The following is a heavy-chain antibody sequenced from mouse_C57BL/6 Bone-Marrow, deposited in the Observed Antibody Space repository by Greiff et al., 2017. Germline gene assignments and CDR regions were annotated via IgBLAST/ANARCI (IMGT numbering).Heavy chain of an antibody. J-gene: IGHJ1*03. Sequence: DVMLVESGGGLVKPGGSLKLSCAASGFTFSDYGMHWVRQAPEKGLEWVAYISSGSSTIYYADTVKGPFTISRDNAKNTLVLQMTSLRSEYTAMYYCARDRGRYFYGWGTGTTVTVSS. D-gene: IGHD2-14*01. CDR3: ARDRGRYFYG. V-gene: IGHV5-17*01. CDR2: ISSGSSTI. CDR1: GFTFSDYG.